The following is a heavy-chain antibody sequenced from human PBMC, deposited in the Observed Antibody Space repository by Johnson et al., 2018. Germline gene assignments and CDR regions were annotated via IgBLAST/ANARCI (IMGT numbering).Heavy chain of an antibody. CDR3: ARGNGWAFDY. D-gene: IGHD3-16*01. CDR2: LGGDGSGT. CDR1: GFTFRDYP. Sequence: VQLVESGGGLVQPGGSMRLSCAVSGFTFRDYPMHWVRQAPGKGLVWVSRLGGDGSGTAYAGAVKGRFTISRDNTKSTLYLQMDSLRDEDMAVYYCARGNGWAFDYGGQGSLVTVSS. V-gene: IGHV3-74*03. J-gene: IGHJ4*02.